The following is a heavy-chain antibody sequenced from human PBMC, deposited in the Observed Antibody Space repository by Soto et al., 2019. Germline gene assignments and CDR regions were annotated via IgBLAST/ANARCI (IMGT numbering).Heavy chain of an antibody. CDR3: AKIPSDIVVVPAATIGDYLDY. CDR1: GFTFSSYA. V-gene: IGHV3-23*01. Sequence: GGALRLSCAASGFTFSSYAMSWVRQAPGKGLEWVSAISGSGGSTYYADSVKGRFTISRDNSKNTLYLQMNSLRAEDTAVYYCAKIPSDIVVVPAATIGDYLDYWGQGTLVTVSS. J-gene: IGHJ4*02. D-gene: IGHD2-2*01. CDR2: ISGSGGST.